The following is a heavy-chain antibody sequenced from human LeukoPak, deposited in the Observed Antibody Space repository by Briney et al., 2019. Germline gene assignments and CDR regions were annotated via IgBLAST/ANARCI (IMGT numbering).Heavy chain of an antibody. CDR3: SRGTMTAKPADF. J-gene: IGHJ4*02. V-gene: IGHV4-39*01. D-gene: IGHD3-10*01. Sequence: PSETLSLTCSVSGVPINSRDYYCTWIRQPPGKGLEWVGSIYYSGNTYYNPSLQRRVTISVDTSRDYFSLTLSSVTAADTALYFCSRGTMTAKPADFWGQGTLVTVSS. CDR2: IYYSGNT. CDR1: GVPINSRDYY.